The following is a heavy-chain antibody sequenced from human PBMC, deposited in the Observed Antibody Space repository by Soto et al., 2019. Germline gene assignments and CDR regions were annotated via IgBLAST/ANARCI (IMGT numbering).Heavy chain of an antibody. V-gene: IGHV1-18*01. CDR3: ARDXESVTAKHFFYYYAMDV. Sequence: ASVKVSCKASGFTFSNCGLNWVRQAPGQGLEWMGWVSANNGHTNYAQNLQGRVSMTTDTSTSTAYMELRGLTFDDTAVYYCARDXESVTAKHFFYYYAMDVWGQGTTVTVSS. CDR1: GFTFSNCG. CDR2: VSANNGHT. D-gene: IGHD2-8*01. J-gene: IGHJ6*02.